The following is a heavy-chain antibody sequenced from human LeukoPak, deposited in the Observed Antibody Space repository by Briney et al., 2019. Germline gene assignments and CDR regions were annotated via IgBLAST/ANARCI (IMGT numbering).Heavy chain of an antibody. CDR1: GGSISSGGYY. V-gene: IGHV4-31*03. CDR3: ARSYCSSTSCSPYYYYYMDV. D-gene: IGHD2-2*01. Sequence: SETLSLTCTVSGGSISSGGYYWSWIRQHPGKGLEWIGYIYYSGSTYYNPSLKSRVTISVDTSKNQFSLKLSSVTAAVTGVYYGARSYCSSTSCSPYYYYYMDVWGKGTTVTVSS. CDR2: IYYSGST. J-gene: IGHJ6*03.